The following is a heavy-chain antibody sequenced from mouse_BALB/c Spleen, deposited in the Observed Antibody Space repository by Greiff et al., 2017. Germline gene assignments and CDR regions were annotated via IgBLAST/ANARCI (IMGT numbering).Heavy chain of an antibody. CDR2: IIPGDGST. CDR3: ASEGYDAMDD. V-gene: IGHV1-85*01. J-gene: IGHJ4*01. CDR1: GYTFTSYD. Sequence: VQLLESGAELVKPGASVKLSCKASGYTFTSYDINWVRQRPEQGLEWIGWIIPGDGSTKYNEMFKGKATLTTDKSSSTAYMQLSKLASEDPAVYLCASEGYDAMDDGGQGTSVTVSS.